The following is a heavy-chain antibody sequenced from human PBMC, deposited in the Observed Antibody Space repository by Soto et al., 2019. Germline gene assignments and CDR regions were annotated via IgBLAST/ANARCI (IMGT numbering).Heavy chain of an antibody. V-gene: IGHV3-33*01. J-gene: IGHJ6*02. Sequence: GGSLRLSCAASGFTFSSYGMHWVRQAPGKGLEWVAVIWYDGSNKYYADSVKGRFTISRDNSKNTLYLQMNSLRAEDTAVYYCARDSMVRGDHYYGMDVWGQGTPVTVSS. CDR1: GFTFSSYG. D-gene: IGHD3-10*01. CDR2: IWYDGSNK. CDR3: ARDSMVRGDHYYGMDV.